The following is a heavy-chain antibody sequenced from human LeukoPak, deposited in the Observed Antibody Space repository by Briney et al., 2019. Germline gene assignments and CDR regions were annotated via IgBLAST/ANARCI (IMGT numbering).Heavy chain of an antibody. Sequence: ASVKVSCKASGYTFTSYAMHWVHQAPGQRLEWMGWINAGNGNTKYSQKFQGRVTITRDTSASTAYMELSSLRSEDTAVYYCARDRARAAYYFDYWGQGTLVAVSS. D-gene: IGHD6-25*01. CDR3: ARDRARAAYYFDY. J-gene: IGHJ4*02. V-gene: IGHV1-3*01. CDR2: INAGNGNT. CDR1: GYTFTSYA.